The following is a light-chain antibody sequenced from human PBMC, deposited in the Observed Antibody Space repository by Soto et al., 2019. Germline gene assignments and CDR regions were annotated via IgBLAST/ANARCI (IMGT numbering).Light chain of an antibody. CDR1: QSISSY. Sequence: DIQMTQSPSALSASVGDRVTITCRVSQSISSYLSWYQQKPGKAPSLLIYAASTLQSGVPSRFSGSGSGTDFTLTIRGLQPEDFATYFCQQSYSIVWTFGQGTKVDIK. J-gene: IGKJ1*01. V-gene: IGKV1-39*01. CDR2: AAS. CDR3: QQSYSIVWT.